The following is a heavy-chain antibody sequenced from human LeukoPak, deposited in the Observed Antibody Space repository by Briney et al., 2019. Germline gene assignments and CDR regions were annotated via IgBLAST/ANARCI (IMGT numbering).Heavy chain of an antibody. D-gene: IGHD1-26*01. J-gene: IGHJ4*02. V-gene: IGHV1-18*04. CDR3: ARAEWELLGEDY. Sequence: GASVKVSCKASGYTFTSYYMHWVRQAPGQGLEWMGWISAYNGNTNYAQKLQGRVTMTTDTSTSTAYMELRSLRSDDTAVYYCARAEWELLGEDYWGQGTLVTVSS. CDR1: GYTFTSYY. CDR2: ISAYNGNT.